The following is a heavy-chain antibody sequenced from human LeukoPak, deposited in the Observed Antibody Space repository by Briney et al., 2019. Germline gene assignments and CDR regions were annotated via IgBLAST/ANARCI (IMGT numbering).Heavy chain of an antibody. D-gene: IGHD2-2*01. V-gene: IGHV5-10-1*01. CDR3: ASLSRYCSSTSCYLS. Sequence: GESLRISCKGSGYSFTSYWISWVRQMPGKGLEWMGRIDPSDAYTNYSPSFQGHVTISADKSISTAYLQWRSLKASDTAMYYCASLSRYCSSTSCYLSWGQGTLVTVSS. CDR1: GYSFTSYW. J-gene: IGHJ4*02. CDR2: IDPSDAYT.